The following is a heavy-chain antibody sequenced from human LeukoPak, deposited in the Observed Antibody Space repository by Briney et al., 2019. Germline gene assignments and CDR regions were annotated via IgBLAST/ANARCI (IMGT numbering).Heavy chain of an antibody. J-gene: IGHJ4*02. D-gene: IGHD3-10*01. CDR3: AREPPIFYGSATIAMDH. CDR2: ISIYNGDT. Sequence: ASVQVSCKGSGYTFRSFGISWVRQAPGQGLEWMGWISIYNGDTKYAQKFQDRVTMTSATSTSTAYMEVRSLRSDATAVYYCAREPPIFYGSATIAMDHWGQGTLVTVSS. CDR1: GYTFRSFG. V-gene: IGHV1-18*01.